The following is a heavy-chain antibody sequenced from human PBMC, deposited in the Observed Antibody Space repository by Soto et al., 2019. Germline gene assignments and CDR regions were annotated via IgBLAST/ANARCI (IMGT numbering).Heavy chain of an antibody. D-gene: IGHD1-7*01. Sequence: GGSLRLSCVASGFTFSDYYMSWIRQAPGKGLEWVSYISSSSSYTNYADSVKGRFTISRDNAKNSLYLQMNSLRAEDTAVYYCARENWNYAIDYWGQGTLVTVSS. CDR2: ISSSSSYT. J-gene: IGHJ4*02. CDR3: ARENWNYAIDY. V-gene: IGHV3-11*06. CDR1: GFTFSDYY.